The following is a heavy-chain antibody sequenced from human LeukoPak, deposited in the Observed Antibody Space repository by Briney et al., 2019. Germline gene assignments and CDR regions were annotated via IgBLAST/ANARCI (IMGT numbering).Heavy chain of an antibody. V-gene: IGHV3-15*01. CDR2: IKSKTDGGTT. CDR3: TTVGATTFGSGFDC. D-gene: IGHD1-26*01. CDR1: GFTFSDHY. Sequence: PGGSLRLSCAASGFTFSDHYMDWVRQAPGKGLEWVGRIKSKTDGGTTDYAAPVKGRFTISRDDSKTTLFLHMDTLKTEDTAVYYCTTVGATTFGSGFDCWGQGTLVTVSS. J-gene: IGHJ4*02.